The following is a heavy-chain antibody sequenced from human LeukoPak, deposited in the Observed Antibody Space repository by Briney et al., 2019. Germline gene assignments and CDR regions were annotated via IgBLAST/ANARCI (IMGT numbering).Heavy chain of an antibody. D-gene: IGHD5-18*01. Sequence: GGSLRLSCAASGFTFNTYAMSWVRQAPGTGLEWVSSISGSGGSTYYADSVKGRFTISRDNSNNTLYLQINSLRADDTAVYYCAKDPRYSYGYSYFDYWGQGTLVTVSS. J-gene: IGHJ4*02. CDR2: ISGSGGST. V-gene: IGHV3-23*01. CDR3: AKDPRYSYGYSYFDY. CDR1: GFTFNTYA.